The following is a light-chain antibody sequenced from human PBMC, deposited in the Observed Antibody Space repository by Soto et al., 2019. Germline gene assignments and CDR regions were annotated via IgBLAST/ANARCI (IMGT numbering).Light chain of an antibody. CDR2: DVS. CDR1: SSDVGGYNY. J-gene: IGLJ2*01. CDR3: CSYAGSYTFVV. V-gene: IGLV2-11*01. Sequence: QSALTHPRSVSGSPGQSVTISCTGTSSDVGGYNYVSWYQQHPGKAPKLMIYDVSKRPSGVPDRFSGSKSVNTASLTISGLQAEDEADYYCCSYAGSYTFVVFGGGTKVTVL.